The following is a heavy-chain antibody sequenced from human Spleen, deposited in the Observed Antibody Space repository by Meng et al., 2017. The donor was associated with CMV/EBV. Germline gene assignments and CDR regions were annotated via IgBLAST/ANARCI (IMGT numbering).Heavy chain of an antibody. D-gene: IGHD4-11*01. V-gene: IGHV1-18*01. CDR3: AQSDYSNYGGWVL. Sequence: ASVKVSCKASGYNFRSYGVTWVRQAPGQGLEWVGWISIYNGNTESSQKVQGRITMTTDTSTSTTFMELRSLRSEDTAVYYCAQSDYSNYGGWVLWGQGTLVTVSS. CDR2: ISIYNGNT. CDR1: GYNFRSYG. J-gene: IGHJ4*02.